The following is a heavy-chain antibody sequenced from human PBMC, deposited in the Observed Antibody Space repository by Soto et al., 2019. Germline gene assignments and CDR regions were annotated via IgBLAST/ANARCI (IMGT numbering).Heavy chain of an antibody. V-gene: IGHV4-39*01. CDR3: ARAYVDTAMVFYYYGMDV. J-gene: IGHJ6*02. D-gene: IGHD5-18*01. CDR2: IYFSGST. Sequence: SETLSLTCTVSGGSISSSSYYWGWIRQPPGKGLEWIGTIYFSGSTYYNPSLKSRVTISVDTSKNQCSLKLSSVTASDTAVYYCARAYVDTAMVFYYYGMDVWGQGTTVTVSS. CDR1: GGSISSSSYY.